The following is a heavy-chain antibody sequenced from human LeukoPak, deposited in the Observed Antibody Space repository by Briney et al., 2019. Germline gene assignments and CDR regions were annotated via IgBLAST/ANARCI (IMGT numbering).Heavy chain of an antibody. CDR1: GFTFSDYY. CDR3: ARGKLELLRVLDY. D-gene: IGHD1-7*01. CDR2: IYHSGST. J-gene: IGHJ4*02. Sequence: GSLRLSCAASGFTFSDYYMSWVRQPPGKGLEWIGEIYHSGSTNYNPSLKSRVTISVDKSKNQFSLKLSSVTAAGTAVYYCARGKLELLRVLDYWGQGTLVTVSS. V-gene: IGHV4-34*01.